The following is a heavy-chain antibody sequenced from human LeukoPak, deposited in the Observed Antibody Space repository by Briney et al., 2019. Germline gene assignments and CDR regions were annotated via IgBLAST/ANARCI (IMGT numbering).Heavy chain of an antibody. D-gene: IGHD1-26*01. CDR1: GFTFSSYW. CDR3: ARDWDIDY. V-gene: IGHV3-7*03. CDR2: IKQDGSEK. Sequence: HAGGSLRLSCAAPGFTFSSYWMSWVRQAPGKGLEWVANIKQDGSEKYYVDSVKGRFTISRDNAKNSLYLQMNSLRAEDTAVYYCARDWDIDYWGQGTLVTVSS. J-gene: IGHJ4*02.